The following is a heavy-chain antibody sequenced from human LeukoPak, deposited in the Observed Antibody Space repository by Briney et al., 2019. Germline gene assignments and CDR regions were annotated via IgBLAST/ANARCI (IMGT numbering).Heavy chain of an antibody. D-gene: IGHD3-16*01. CDR2: INPNSGGT. CDR3: ARQWTLGWFDP. J-gene: IGHJ5*02. Sequence: GASVKVSCKASGYTFSGHYMHWVRQAPGQGLEWMGWINPNSGGTNYAQKFQGRVTMTRDTSINTAYMELSMLRSDDTAVYYYARQWTLGWFDPWGQGTLVTVSS. CDR1: GYTFSGHY. V-gene: IGHV1-2*02.